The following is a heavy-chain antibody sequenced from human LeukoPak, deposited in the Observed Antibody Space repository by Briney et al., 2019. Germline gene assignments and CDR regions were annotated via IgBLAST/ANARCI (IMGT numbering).Heavy chain of an antibody. V-gene: IGHV3-33*08. CDR1: GFTFSSYG. CDR2: IWYDGSNK. CDR3: ARDEYYYGSSGYAFDI. D-gene: IGHD3-22*01. Sequence: PGGSLRLSCAASGFTFSSYGMHWVRQAPGKGLEWVAVIWYDGSNKYYADSVKGRFTISRDNSKNTLYLQMNSLRAEDTAVYYCARDEYYYGSSGYAFDIWGQGTMVTVSS. J-gene: IGHJ3*02.